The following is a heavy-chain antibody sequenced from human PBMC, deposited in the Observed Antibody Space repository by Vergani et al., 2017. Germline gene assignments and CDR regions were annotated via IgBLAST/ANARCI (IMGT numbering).Heavy chain of an antibody. CDR1: GFTLSSYS. D-gene: IGHD3-22*01. CDR3: ARGYDSSGYWYYYYYGMDV. J-gene: IGHJ6*02. CDR2: ISSSSSTI. Sequence: EVQLVESGGGLVQPGGSLRLFCAASGFTLSSYSMNWVRQAPGKGLEWVSYISSSSSTIYYADSVKGRFTISRDNAKNSLYLQMNSLRAEDTAVYYCARGYDSSGYWYYYYYGMDVWGQGTTVTVSS. V-gene: IGHV3-48*01.